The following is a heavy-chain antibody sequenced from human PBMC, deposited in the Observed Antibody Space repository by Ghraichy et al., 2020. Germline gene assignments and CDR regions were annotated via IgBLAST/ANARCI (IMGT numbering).Heavy chain of an antibody. Sequence: SETLSLTCTVSGGSISSYYWSWIRQPPGKGLEWIGYIYTSGSTNYNPSLKSRVTISVDTSKNQFSLKLSSVTAADTAVYYCARHSSGWYGGYYYYYYGMDVWGQGTTVTVSS. CDR2: IYTSGST. J-gene: IGHJ6*02. V-gene: IGHV4-4*09. CDR3: ARHSSGWYGGYYYYYYGMDV. D-gene: IGHD6-19*01. CDR1: GGSISSYY.